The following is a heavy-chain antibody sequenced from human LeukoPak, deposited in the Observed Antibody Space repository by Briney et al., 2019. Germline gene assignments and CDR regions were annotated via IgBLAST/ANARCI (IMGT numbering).Heavy chain of an antibody. J-gene: IGHJ4*02. CDR3: ARDRLGDYDHSGYYDK. V-gene: IGHV3-11*01. CDR1: GFPFRDYY. Sequence: PGGSLRLSCAASGFPFRDYYMSWLRQAPGKGLEWVSYICDSGRTIYYADSVKGRFTISRDNAKNSVYLQMNNLGAEDTAVYYCARDRLGDYDHSGYYDKWGQGTLVTVSS. CDR2: ICDSGRTI. D-gene: IGHD3-22*01.